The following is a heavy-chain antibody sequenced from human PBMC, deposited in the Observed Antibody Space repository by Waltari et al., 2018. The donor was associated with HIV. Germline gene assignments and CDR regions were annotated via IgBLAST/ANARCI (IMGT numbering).Heavy chain of an antibody. CDR1: GFSVSRYG. V-gene: IGHV3-33*01. D-gene: IGHD6-19*01. Sequence: QVQLVESGGGVVRPGRSLRLSCAASGFSVSRYGMHWVRQAPGKGREGVAVIWHDGSKKYDEGSVKGGFTVSRDTSKNTLYLEMNRLRAEDTAVYHCARDPGTLLIAVAGAFDYWGPGIPVTVSS. J-gene: IGHJ4*02. CDR3: ARDPGTLLIAVAGAFDY. CDR2: IWHDGSKK.